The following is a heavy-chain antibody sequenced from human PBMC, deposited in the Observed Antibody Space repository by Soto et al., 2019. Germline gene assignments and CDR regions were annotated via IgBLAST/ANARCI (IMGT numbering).Heavy chain of an antibody. D-gene: IGHD3-3*01. V-gene: IGHV6-1*01. Sequence: SQTLSLTCAISGDSVSSNSAAWNWIRQSPSRGLEWLGRTYYRSKWYNDYAVSVKSRITINPDTSKNQFSLQLNSVTPEDTAVYYCARGFSYYDFWSGYYPSYYYYDTNVWGKGTTVTVSS. J-gene: IGHJ6*03. CDR3: ARGFSYYDFWSGYYPSYYYYDTNV. CDR1: GDSVSSNSAA. CDR2: TYYRSKWYN.